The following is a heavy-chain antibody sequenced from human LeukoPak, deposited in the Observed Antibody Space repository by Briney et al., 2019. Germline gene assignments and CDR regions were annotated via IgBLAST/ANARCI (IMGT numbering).Heavy chain of an antibody. D-gene: IGHD6-13*01. Sequence: SETLSLTCTVSGGSISSYYWSWIRQPPGKGLEWIGYIYYSGSTNYNPSLKSRVTISVDTSKNQFSLKLSSVTAADTAVYYCARGTEEYSSSWYGDYFDYWGQGTLVTVSS. CDR1: GGSISSYY. V-gene: IGHV4-59*01. CDR3: ARGTEEYSSSWYGDYFDY. CDR2: IYYSGST. J-gene: IGHJ4*02.